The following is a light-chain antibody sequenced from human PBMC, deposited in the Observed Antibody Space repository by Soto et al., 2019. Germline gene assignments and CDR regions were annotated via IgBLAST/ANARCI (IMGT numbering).Light chain of an antibody. CDR3: HQCAPGPLI. Sequence: EIVLTQSPATLSLSPGERATLSCRASQSVTTYLAWYQQKPGQAPRLLIYDASNRATGIPARFSGSGSGTVFTLTTSSLEPEDFAVSCCHQCAPGPLIFGGGNKVEIK. CDR1: QSVTTY. J-gene: IGKJ4*01. V-gene: IGKV3-11*01. CDR2: DAS.